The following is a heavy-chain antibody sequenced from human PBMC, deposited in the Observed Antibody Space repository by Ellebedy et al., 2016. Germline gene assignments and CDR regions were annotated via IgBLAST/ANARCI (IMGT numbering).Heavy chain of an antibody. CDR1: GGSFSGYY. Sequence: SETLSLXXAVYGGSFSGYYWSWIRQPPGKGLEWIGEINHSGSTNYNPSLKSRVTISVDTSKNQFSLKLSSVTAADTAVYYCARLKYYYDSSGALRYWGQGTLVTVSS. CDR2: INHSGST. J-gene: IGHJ4*02. D-gene: IGHD3-22*01. CDR3: ARLKYYYDSSGALRY. V-gene: IGHV4-34*01.